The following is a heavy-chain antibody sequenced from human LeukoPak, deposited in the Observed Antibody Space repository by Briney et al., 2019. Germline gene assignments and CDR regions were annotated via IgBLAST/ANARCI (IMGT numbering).Heavy chain of an antibody. J-gene: IGHJ6*02. CDR3: ARGTPHTELWAYYYYGMDV. D-gene: IGHD2-21*01. CDR2: IYYSGST. V-gene: IGHV4-59*01. Sequence: SETLSLTCTVSGGSISSYYWSWIRQPPGKGLEWIGYIYYSGSTNYNPPLKSRVTISVDTSKNQFSLKLSSVTAADTAVYYCARGTPHTELWAYYYYGMDVWGQGTTVTVSS. CDR1: GGSISSYY.